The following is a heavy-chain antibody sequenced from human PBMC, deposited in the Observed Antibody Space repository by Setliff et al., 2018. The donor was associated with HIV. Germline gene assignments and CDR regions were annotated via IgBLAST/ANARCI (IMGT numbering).Heavy chain of an antibody. CDR1: GDSISSGSYY. V-gene: IGHV4-61*09. CDR2: IFTSGST. J-gene: IGHJ6*03. D-gene: IGHD3-22*01. Sequence: PSETMSLTCAVSGDSISSGSYYWSWIRQPAGEGLEWIGHIFTSGSTNYNPSLKSRVTISVDTSKNRFSLKLTSVTAADTAVYYCARRRSPPSGFYSKYYMDVWGKGTTVTVSS. CDR3: ARRRSPPSGFYSKYYMDV.